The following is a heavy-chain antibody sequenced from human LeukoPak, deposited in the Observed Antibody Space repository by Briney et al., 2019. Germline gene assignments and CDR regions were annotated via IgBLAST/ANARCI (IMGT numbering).Heavy chain of an antibody. CDR2: IYVGSST. J-gene: IGHJ4*02. CDR3: ARGKARREGYYSDY. CDR1: EFSVSTNY. Sequence: GGSLRLSCEASEFSVSTNYMSWVRQAPGKGLEWFSVIYVGSSTYYADSVKGRFTISRDTSKNTLYLQMNSLRAEDTAVYYCARGKARREGYYSDYWGQGTLVTVSS. D-gene: IGHD6-13*01. V-gene: IGHV3-53*01.